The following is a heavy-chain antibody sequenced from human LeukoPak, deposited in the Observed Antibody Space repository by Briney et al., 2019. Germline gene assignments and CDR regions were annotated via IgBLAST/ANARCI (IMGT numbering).Heavy chain of an antibody. V-gene: IGHV4-61*02. D-gene: IGHD3-3*01. Sequence: SETLSLTCTVSGGSISSGSYYWSWIRQPAGKGLEWIGRIYTSGSTNYNPSLKSRVTISVDTSKNQFSLKLSSVTAADMAVYYCARGKYDFWSGIYYYYYYMDVWGKGTTVTVSS. CDR1: GGSISSGSYY. J-gene: IGHJ6*03. CDR3: ARGKYDFWSGIYYYYYYMDV. CDR2: IYTSGST.